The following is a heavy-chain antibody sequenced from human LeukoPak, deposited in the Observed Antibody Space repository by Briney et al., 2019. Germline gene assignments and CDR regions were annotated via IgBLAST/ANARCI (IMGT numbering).Heavy chain of an antibody. D-gene: IGHD2-2*01. V-gene: IGHV4-39*07. CDR2: IYYSGST. CDR3: AIAGYCSITSCPKTPVYYFDY. CDR1: GGPISSSSYY. J-gene: IGHJ4*02. Sequence: SETLSLTCTVSGGPISSSSYYWGWIRQPPGKGLEWIGSIYYSGSTYYNPSLKSRVTISVDTSKNQFSLKLSSVTAADTAVYYYAIAGYCSITSCPKTPVYYFDYWGQGTLVTVSS.